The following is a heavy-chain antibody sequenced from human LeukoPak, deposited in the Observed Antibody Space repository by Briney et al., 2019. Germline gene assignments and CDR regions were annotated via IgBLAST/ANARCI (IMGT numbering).Heavy chain of an antibody. J-gene: IGHJ2*01. CDR3: ARHAIAADWWTDQDKWYFDL. CDR1: GYSFTSYW. CDR2: IYPGDSDT. D-gene: IGHD6-25*01. Sequence: GESLKISCKGSGYSFTSYWIGWVRQMPGKGLEWMGIIYPGDSDTRYSPSFQGQVTISADKSISTAYPQWSSLKASDTAMYYCARHAIAADWWTDQDKWYFDLWGRGTLVTVSS. V-gene: IGHV5-51*01.